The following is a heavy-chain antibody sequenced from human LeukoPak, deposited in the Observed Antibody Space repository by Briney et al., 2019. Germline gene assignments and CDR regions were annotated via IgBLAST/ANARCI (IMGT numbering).Heavy chain of an antibody. D-gene: IGHD3-22*01. J-gene: IGHJ4*02. CDR2: IYHSGST. CDR3: ASSLGDYYDSSGSFDY. Sequence: PSQTLSLTCAVSSGSISSGGYSWSWIRQPPGEGLEWIGYIYHSGSTYYNPSLRSRVTISVDRSKNQFSLKLSSVTAADTAVYYCASSLGDYYDSSGSFDYWGQGTLVTVSS. V-gene: IGHV4-30-2*01. CDR1: SGSISSGGYS.